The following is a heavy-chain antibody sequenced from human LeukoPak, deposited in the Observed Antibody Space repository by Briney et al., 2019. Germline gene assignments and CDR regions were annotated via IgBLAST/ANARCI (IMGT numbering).Heavy chain of an antibody. CDR2: ISGSGGST. V-gene: IGHV3-23*01. CDR3: AKVDMVVVVAATPGFDY. CDR1: GFTFSSYA. Sequence: GGSLRLSCAASGFTFSSYAMSWVRQAPGKGLEWVSAISGSGGSTYYADSVKGRFTISRDNSKNTLYLQMNSLRAEDTAVYYCAKVDMVVVVAATPGFDYWGQGTLVTVSS. J-gene: IGHJ4*02. D-gene: IGHD2-15*01.